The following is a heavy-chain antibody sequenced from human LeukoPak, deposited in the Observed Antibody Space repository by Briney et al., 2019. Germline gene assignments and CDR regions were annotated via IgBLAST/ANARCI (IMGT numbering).Heavy chain of an antibody. CDR1: SGSFSGYY. J-gene: IGHJ4*02. D-gene: IGHD2-2*01. CDR2: INHSGST. V-gene: IGHV4-34*01. Sequence: PSETLSLTCAVYSGSFSGYYWSWIRQPPGKGLEWIGEINHSGSTNYNPSLKSRVTISVDTSKNRFSLKLSSVTAADTAVYYCARGVPAATQSSFDYWGQGTLVTVSS. CDR3: ARGVPAATQSSFDY.